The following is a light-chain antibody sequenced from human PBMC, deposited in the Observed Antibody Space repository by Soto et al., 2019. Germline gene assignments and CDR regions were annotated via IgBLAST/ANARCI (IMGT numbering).Light chain of an antibody. Sequence: DIQLTQSPSFLSASVGDRVTITCRASQAISSYLAWYQQKPGKAPKLLIYAASTLQSGVPSRFSGSESGTEFTLTITSLQPEDFATYYCQQLIGDPRTFGQGSKVEI. J-gene: IGKJ1*01. CDR1: QAISSY. CDR3: QQLIGDPRT. CDR2: AAS. V-gene: IGKV1-9*01.